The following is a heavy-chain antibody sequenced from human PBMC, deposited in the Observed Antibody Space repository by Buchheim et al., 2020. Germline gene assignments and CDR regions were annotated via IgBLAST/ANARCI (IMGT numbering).Heavy chain of an antibody. CDR1: GFTFSSYE. J-gene: IGHJ6*02. V-gene: IGHV3-48*03. CDR2: ISSSGSPI. D-gene: IGHD3-3*01. Sequence: EVQLVESGGGLVQPGGSLRLSCAASGFTFSSYEMNWVRQAPGKGLEWVSYISSSGSPIYYADSVKGRFTISRDNAKNSLYLQMNSLRAEDTAVYYCAGDHYDFWSGSGYGMDVWGQGTT. CDR3: AGDHYDFWSGSGYGMDV.